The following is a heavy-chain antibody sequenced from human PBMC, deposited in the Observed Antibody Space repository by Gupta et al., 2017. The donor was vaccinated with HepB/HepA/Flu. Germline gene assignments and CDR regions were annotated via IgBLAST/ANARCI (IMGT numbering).Heavy chain of an antibody. J-gene: IGHJ6*03. CDR1: GYTFTSYS. Sequence: VQLVQSGAEVKKPGASVKASCKASGYTFTSYSMHWVRQAPGQGLEWMGIINPSGGSTSYAQKFQGRVTMTRDTSTSTVYMGLSSLRSEDTAVYYCARRGYSYGRAQGYMDVWGKGTTVTVSS. CDR3: ARRGYSYGRAQGYMDV. CDR2: INPSGGST. V-gene: IGHV1-46*01. D-gene: IGHD5-18*01.